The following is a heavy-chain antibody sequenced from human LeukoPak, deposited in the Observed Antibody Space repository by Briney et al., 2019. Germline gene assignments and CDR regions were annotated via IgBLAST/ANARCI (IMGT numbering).Heavy chain of an antibody. V-gene: IGHV4-34*01. CDR3: ARDRGTWNDDGFDY. D-gene: IGHD1-1*01. CDR1: GGSFSGYY. CDR2: INHSGST. J-gene: IGHJ4*02. Sequence: SETLSLTCAVYGGSFSGYYWSWIRQPPGKGLEWIGEINHSGSTNYNPSLKSRVTISVDTSKNQFSLKLSSVTAADTTVYYCARDRGTWNDDGFDYWGQGTLVTVSS.